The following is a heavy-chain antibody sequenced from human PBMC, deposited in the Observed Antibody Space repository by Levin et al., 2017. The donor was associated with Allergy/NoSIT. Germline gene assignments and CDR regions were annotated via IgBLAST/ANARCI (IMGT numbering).Heavy chain of an antibody. V-gene: IGHV3-33*01. CDR1: GFTFSSYA. Sequence: HGESLKISCAASGFTFSSYALHWVRQAPGKGLEWVAVIWYDGANKYYADSVKGRFTISRDNSKNTLYLQMNSLRAEDTAVYYCAREAYGDYYFDYWGQGTLVTVSS. CDR3: AREAYGDYYFDY. CDR2: IWYDGANK. D-gene: IGHD4-17*01. J-gene: IGHJ4*02.